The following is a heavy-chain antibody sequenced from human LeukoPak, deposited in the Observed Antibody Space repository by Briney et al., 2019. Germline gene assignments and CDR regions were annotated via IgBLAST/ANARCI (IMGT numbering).Heavy chain of an antibody. Sequence: ASVKVSCKASGYTFTGYYMHWVRQAPGQGLEWMGWINPNSGGTNYAQKFQGRVTMTRDTSISTAYMELSRLRSDDTTVYYCARDHYDILTGYSEFDYWGQGTLVTVSS. J-gene: IGHJ4*02. CDR1: GYTFTGYY. CDR2: INPNSGGT. D-gene: IGHD3-9*01. CDR3: ARDHYDILTGYSEFDY. V-gene: IGHV1-2*02.